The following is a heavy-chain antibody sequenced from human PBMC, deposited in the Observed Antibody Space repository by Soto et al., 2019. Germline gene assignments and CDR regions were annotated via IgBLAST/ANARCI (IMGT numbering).Heavy chain of an antibody. CDR3: AKDRIAVAGTGSAEYYYYGMDV. CDR1: GFTFSSYG. CDR2: ISYDGSNK. J-gene: IGHJ6*02. Sequence: PGGSLRLSCAASGFTFSSYGVHWVRQAPGKGLEWVAVISYDGSNKYYADSVKGRFTISRDNSKNTLYLQMNSLRAEDTAVYYCAKDRIAVAGTGSAEYYYYGMDVWGQGTTVTVSS. V-gene: IGHV3-30*18. D-gene: IGHD6-19*01.